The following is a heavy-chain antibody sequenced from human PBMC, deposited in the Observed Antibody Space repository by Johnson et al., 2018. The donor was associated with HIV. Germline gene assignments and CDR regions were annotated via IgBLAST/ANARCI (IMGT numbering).Heavy chain of an antibody. CDR3: ATGRASV. Sequence: QVQLVESGGGLIQPGGSLRLSCAVSGFTFTDAWMSWVRQAPGQGLEWVSYITRSGSTIYYADYVEGRFTISRDNAKNSLYLQMNSLRAEDTAVYYCATGRASVWGQGTMVTVSS. CDR1: GFTFTDAW. V-gene: IGHV3-11*04. CDR2: ITRSGSTI. J-gene: IGHJ3*01.